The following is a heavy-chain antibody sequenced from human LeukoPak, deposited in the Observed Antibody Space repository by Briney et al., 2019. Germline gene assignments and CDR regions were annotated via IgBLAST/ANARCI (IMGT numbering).Heavy chain of an antibody. V-gene: IGHV4-4*07. CDR1: GDSIGTYS. D-gene: IGHD2-21*02. J-gene: IGHJ4*02. CDR2: FSIRGST. CDR3: ARQQGSCAGDCPVEY. Sequence: SETLSLTCTVSGDSIGTYSWTWVRQPAGKGLEWIGRFSIRGSTQYNPSLRSRVTMSADTSKNQFSLKLSSVTAADTAVYYCARQQGSCAGDCPVEYWGQGTLVTVSS.